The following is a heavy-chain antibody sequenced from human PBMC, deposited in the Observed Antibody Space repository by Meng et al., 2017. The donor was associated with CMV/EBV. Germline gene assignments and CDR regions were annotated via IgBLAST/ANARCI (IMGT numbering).Heavy chain of an antibody. Sequence: ASVKVSCKASGYTFTSYCIIWVRQAPGQGLEWMGWISAYNGNTNYAQKLQGRVTMTTDTSTSTAYMELRSLRSDDTAVYYCARLRLYCTGGVCYSYYYYYGMDVWGQGTTVTVSS. CDR1: GYTFTSYC. D-gene: IGHD2-8*02. V-gene: IGHV1-18*01. CDR2: ISAYNGNT. J-gene: IGHJ6*02. CDR3: ARLRLYCTGGVCYSYYYYYGMDV.